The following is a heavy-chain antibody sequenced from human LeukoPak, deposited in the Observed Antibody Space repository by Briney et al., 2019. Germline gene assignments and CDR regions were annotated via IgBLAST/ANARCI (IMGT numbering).Heavy chain of an antibody. CDR1: GFTFSSYG. CDR3: ARESCSSTSCYGGMDAFDI. D-gene: IGHD2-2*01. CDR2: IRYDGSNK. J-gene: IGHJ3*02. V-gene: IGHV3-30*02. Sequence: PGGSLRLSCAASGFTFSSYGMHWVRQAPGKGLEWVAFIRYDGSNKYYADSVKGRFTISRDNAKNSLYLQMNSLRAEDTAVYYCARESCSSTSCYGGMDAFDIWGQGTMVTVSS.